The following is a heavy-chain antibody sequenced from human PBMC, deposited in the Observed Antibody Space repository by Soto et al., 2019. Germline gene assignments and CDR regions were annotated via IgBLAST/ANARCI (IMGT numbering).Heavy chain of an antibody. Sequence: EVQLLESEGDLVQPGGSLRLSCAASGFTFSSYAMSWVRQDPRKGLGWVSTVDRSGSNTYYPDSVKGRFTISRDNSRYTRLLQLNSLTAEDTSVYYCAKIGVPSYGNWYYDRWGRGTLITVSS. D-gene: IGHD5-18*01. CDR3: AKIGVPSYGNWYYDR. J-gene: IGHJ2*01. CDR1: GFTFSSYA. CDR2: VDRSGSNT. V-gene: IGHV3-23*01.